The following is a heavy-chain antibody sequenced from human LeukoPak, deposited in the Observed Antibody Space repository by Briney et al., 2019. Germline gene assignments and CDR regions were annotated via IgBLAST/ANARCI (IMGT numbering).Heavy chain of an antibody. CDR1: GFTFSSYG. CDR2: ISGSGATT. D-gene: IGHD4-17*01. V-gene: IGHV3-23*01. CDR3: AKRATTAVSNWFDP. Sequence: GGSLRLSCAASGFTFSSYGMTWVRQAPGKGLEWVSGISGSGATTYYADSVMGRFTISRDNSKNTLFLHMNSLRAEDTAVYYCAKRATTAVSNWFDPCGQGALVAASS. J-gene: IGHJ5*02.